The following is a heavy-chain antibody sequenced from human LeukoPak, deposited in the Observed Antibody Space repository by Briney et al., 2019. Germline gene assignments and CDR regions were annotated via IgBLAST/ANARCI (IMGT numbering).Heavy chain of an antibody. V-gene: IGHV3-64D*09. Sequence: GGPLRLSCTASGFTFSAYAMYWVRQAPGKGLEYVSGISNNGGSSFYADSVKGRFTISRDNSKNTLYLQMSSLRAEDTAVYYCVKITSVTGGDCWGQGTRLTVSS. D-gene: IGHD1-1*01. J-gene: IGHJ4*02. CDR1: GFTFSAYA. CDR2: ISNNGGSS. CDR3: VKITSVTGGDC.